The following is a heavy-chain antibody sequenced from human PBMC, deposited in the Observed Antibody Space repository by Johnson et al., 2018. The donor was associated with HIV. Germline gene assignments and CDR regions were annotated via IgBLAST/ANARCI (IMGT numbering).Heavy chain of an antibody. V-gene: IGHV3-66*01. D-gene: IGHD5-24*01. Sequence: EVQLVASGGGLVPPGGSLRLSCAASGFTVSSNYMTWVRPAPGKGLARVSVIFSGGSPYYADPVAGRFTISRDNSKNTLYLQMNSLRAEDTAVYYCARACRDGYTCDVFDIWGQGTMVTVSS. CDR3: ARACRDGYTCDVFDI. CDR2: IFSGGSP. CDR1: GFTVSSNY. J-gene: IGHJ3*02.